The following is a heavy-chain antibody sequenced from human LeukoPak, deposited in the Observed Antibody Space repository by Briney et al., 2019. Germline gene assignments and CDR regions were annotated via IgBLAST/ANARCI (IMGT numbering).Heavy chain of an antibody. V-gene: IGHV3-33*01. J-gene: IGHJ5*02. CDR2: IWYDGSNK. Sequence: GGSLRLSCAASGFTFSSYGMHWVRLAPGKGLEWVAVIWYDGSNKYYADSVKGRFTISRDNSKNTLYLQMNSLRAEDTAVYYCASQYYYDRDWFDPWGQGTLVTVSS. CDR3: ASQYYYDRDWFDP. CDR1: GFTFSSYG. D-gene: IGHD3-22*01.